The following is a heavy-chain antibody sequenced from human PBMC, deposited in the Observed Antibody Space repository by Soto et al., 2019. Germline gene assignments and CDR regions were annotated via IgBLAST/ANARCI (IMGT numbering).Heavy chain of an antibody. CDR2: IKSKADGGTA. V-gene: IGHV3-15*01. CDR1: GFTFTNAW. D-gene: IGHD1-26*01. Sequence: EVQLVESGGGLVKPGGSLRLSCAASGFTFTNAWMSWVRQAPGKGLDWVGRIKSKADGGTADYAAPVKGRFTISRDDSKNTLYLQTNSLKTEDTAVYYCATSTTFSYVGPEKYLQHWGQGTLVTVSS. CDR3: ATSTTFSYVGPEKYLQH. J-gene: IGHJ1*01.